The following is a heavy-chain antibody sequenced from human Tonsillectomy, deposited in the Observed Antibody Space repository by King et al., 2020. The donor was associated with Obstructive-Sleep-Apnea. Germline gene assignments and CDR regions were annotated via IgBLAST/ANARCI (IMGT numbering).Heavy chain of an antibody. D-gene: IGHD6-13*01. CDR3: AKVELYSAYYHSSYGLDV. J-gene: IGHJ6*02. CDR2: IRYDGSNE. V-gene: IGHV3-30*02. Sequence: VQLVESGGGVVQPGRSLRLSCAASGFTFSTYDMHWVRQAPGKGLEWVAFIRYDGSNEYYADSVKGRFTISRDNSKNTLYLQMNSLRAEDTAISYCAKVELYSAYYHSSYGLDVWGPGPTVTVSS. CDR1: GFTFSTYD.